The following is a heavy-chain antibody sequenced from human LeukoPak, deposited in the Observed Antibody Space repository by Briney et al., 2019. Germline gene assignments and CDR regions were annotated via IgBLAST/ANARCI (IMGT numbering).Heavy chain of an antibody. Sequence: PGGSLRLSCAASGFTFDDYAMHWVRQAPGKGLEWVSGISWNSGSIGYADSVKGRFTISRDNAKNSLYLQMNSLRAEDTALYYCAKDASRYYDILTGPMGVWGQGTTVTVSS. J-gene: IGHJ6*02. CDR2: ISWNSGSI. CDR1: GFTFDDYA. V-gene: IGHV3-9*01. D-gene: IGHD3-9*01. CDR3: AKDASRYYDILTGPMGV.